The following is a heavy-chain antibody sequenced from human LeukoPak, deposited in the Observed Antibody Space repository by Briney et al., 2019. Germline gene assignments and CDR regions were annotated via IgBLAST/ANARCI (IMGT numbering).Heavy chain of an antibody. J-gene: IGHJ6*04. CDR3: ARDYYYGSGSLRTYGMDV. CDR2: IYSGGST. Sequence: GGSLRLSCAASGFTVSSNYMSWVRQAPGKGLEWVSVIYSGGSTYYADSVKGRFTISRDNSKNTLYLQMNSLRAEDTAVYYCARDYYYGSGSLRTYGMDVWGKGTTVTVSS. V-gene: IGHV3-66*01. CDR1: GFTVSSNY. D-gene: IGHD3-10*01.